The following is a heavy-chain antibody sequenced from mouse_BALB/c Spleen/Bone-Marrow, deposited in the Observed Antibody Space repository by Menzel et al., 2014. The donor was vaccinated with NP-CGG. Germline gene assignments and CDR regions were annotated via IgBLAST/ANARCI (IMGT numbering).Heavy chain of an antibody. CDR2: IDPSDSYT. V-gene: IGHV1-69*02. Sequence: GAELVKPGASVKLSCKASGYTFTSYWMHWVKQRPGQGLEWVGEIDPSDSYTNYNQKFKGKATLTVDKSSSTAYMQLSSLTSEDSAVYYCAPRLDYWGQGTTLTVSS. CDR1: GYTFTSYW. CDR3: APRLDY. J-gene: IGHJ2*01.